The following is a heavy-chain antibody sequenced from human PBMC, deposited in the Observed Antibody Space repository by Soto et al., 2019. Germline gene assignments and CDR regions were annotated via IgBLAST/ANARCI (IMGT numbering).Heavy chain of an antibody. V-gene: IGHV4-31*03. D-gene: IGHD2-2*01. CDR3: ARAAAPCLFDP. J-gene: IGHJ5*02. CDR2: IYHSGTT. CDR1: GASISSGGYY. Sequence: QVRLQESGPGLVKPSQTLSLTCIVSGASISSGGYYWSWIRQHPGKGLELIGYIYHSGTTYYNPSLESRLSISADTSKNLLSLNLSSVTAADTAIYYCARAAAPCLFDPWGQGTLVTVSS.